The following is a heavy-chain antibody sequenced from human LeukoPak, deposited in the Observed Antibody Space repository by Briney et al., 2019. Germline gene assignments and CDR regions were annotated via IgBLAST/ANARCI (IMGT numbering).Heavy chain of an antibody. CDR2: ISYDGSNK. Sequence: PGRSLRLSCAASGLTFSSYAMHCVRQAPGKGLEWVAVISYDGSNKYYADSVKGRFTIPRDNSKNTLYLQMNSLRAEDTAVYYCARSARSIDYWGQGTLVTVSS. V-gene: IGHV3-30-3*01. J-gene: IGHJ4*02. D-gene: IGHD4/OR15-4a*01. CDR3: ARSARSIDY. CDR1: GLTFSSYA.